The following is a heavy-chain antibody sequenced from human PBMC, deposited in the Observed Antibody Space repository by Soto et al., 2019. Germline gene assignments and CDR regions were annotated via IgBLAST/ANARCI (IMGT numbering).Heavy chain of an antibody. CDR2: IKSKTDGGTT. Sequence: EVQLVESGGGLVKPGGSLRLSCAASGFTFSNAWMSWVRQAPGKGLXXXGRIKSKTDGGTTDYAAPVKGRFTISRDDSKXTXXXQMNSLKTEDTAVYYCTTASTGTTLAVYWGQGTLVTVSS. D-gene: IGHD1-7*01. V-gene: IGHV3-15*01. J-gene: IGHJ4*02. CDR3: TTASTGTTLAVY. CDR1: GFTFSNAW.